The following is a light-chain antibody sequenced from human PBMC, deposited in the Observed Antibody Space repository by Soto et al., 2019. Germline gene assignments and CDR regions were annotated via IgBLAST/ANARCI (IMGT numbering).Light chain of an antibody. V-gene: IGLV1-44*01. CDR3: AAWDDGLNGWL. CDR2: TDN. Sequence: QSVLTQPPSASGTPGQRVTISCSGSSSNIGSNIVNWYQHLPGTAPKLLIKTDNQRPSGVPDRFSGSKSDTSASLAISGLQSEDEADYYCAAWDDGLNGWLFGGGTKVTVL. J-gene: IGLJ3*02. CDR1: SSNIGSNI.